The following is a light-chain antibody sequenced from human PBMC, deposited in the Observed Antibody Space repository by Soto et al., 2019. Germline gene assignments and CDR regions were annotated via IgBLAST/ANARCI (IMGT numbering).Light chain of an antibody. CDR2: AAS. CDR1: QGISNY. Sequence: DIQMTQSPSSLSASVGDRVAITCRASQGISNYLAWYQQKPGKVPKLLIYAASTLQSGVPSRFSGSGSGADFTLTIGSLQPEDVATYYCQEYNSAPFTFGPGTKVDIK. V-gene: IGKV1-27*01. J-gene: IGKJ3*01. CDR3: QEYNSAPFT.